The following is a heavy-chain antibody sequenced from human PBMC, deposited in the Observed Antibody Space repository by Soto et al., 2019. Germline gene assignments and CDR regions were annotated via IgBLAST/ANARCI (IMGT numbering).Heavy chain of an antibody. Sequence: LSETLSLTCAVYGGSFSGYYWSWIRQPPGKGLEWIGEINHSGSTNYNPSLKSRVTISVDTSKNQFSLKLGSVTAADTAVYYCARDERGHSYVFGMDVWGQGTTVTVSS. CDR2: INHSGST. CDR1: GGSFSGYY. V-gene: IGHV4-34*01. J-gene: IGHJ6*02. D-gene: IGHD5-18*01. CDR3: ARDERGHSYVFGMDV.